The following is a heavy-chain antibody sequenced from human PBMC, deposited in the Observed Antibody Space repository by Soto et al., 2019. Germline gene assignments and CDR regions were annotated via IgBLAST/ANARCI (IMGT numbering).Heavy chain of an antibody. Sequence: EVQLVESGGGLVKPGGSLGLSCAASGFTFIDAWTTWVRQAPGKGLEWVGRIKSKSDGGTADYAAPVKGRFTISRDDSKQTLYLQMNGLKTEDTAVYYCTTVLGCSSKTCSARSDPWGQGTLVTVSS. CDR3: TTVLGCSSKTCSARSDP. CDR1: GFTFIDAW. D-gene: IGHD6-19*01. CDR2: IKSKSDGGTA. V-gene: IGHV3-15*01. J-gene: IGHJ5*02.